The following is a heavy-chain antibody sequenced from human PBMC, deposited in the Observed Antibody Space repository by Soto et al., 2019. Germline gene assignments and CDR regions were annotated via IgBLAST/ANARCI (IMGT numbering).Heavy chain of an antibody. D-gene: IGHD6-19*01. Sequence: EVQLVESGGGLVQPGRSLRLSCAASGFTFDDYAMHWVRQAPGRGLEWVSGINWNGGSIAYADSVKGRFTISRDNAKNSLNLQMNSLRAEDTALDYCAKSSSSGWLRGLDVWGQGTTVTVSS. V-gene: IGHV3-9*01. CDR1: GFTFDDYA. J-gene: IGHJ6*02. CDR3: AKSSSSGWLRGLDV. CDR2: INWNGGSI.